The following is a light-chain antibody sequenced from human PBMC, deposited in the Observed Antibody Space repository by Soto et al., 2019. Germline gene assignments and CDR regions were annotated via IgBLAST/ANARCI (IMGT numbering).Light chain of an antibody. J-gene: IGKJ2*01. CDR2: GAS. CDR3: QQYGGTPST. CDR1: QNVNSY. V-gene: IGKV3-20*01. Sequence: EIVLTQSPGTLSLSPGERATLSCRTSQNVNSYLAWYQQKPGQAPRLLIYGASSRATGIPDRFSGSGSGTDFTRTISRLHPEDSPVYSCQQYGGTPSTFGQGTKLEIK.